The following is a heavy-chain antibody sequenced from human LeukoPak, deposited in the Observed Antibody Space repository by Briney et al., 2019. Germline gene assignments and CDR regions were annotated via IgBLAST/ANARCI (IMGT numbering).Heavy chain of an antibody. Sequence: SETLSLTCTVSGDSISNYYWSWFRQPPGKGLEWIGYIYYSGSTNYNPSLKSRVTISVDTSKNQFSLKLSSVTAADTAVYFCARGGPPGYYYDYYMDVWGKGTTVTISS. CDR2: IYYSGST. CDR3: ARGGPPGYYYDYYMDV. J-gene: IGHJ6*03. V-gene: IGHV4-59*01. CDR1: GDSISNYY.